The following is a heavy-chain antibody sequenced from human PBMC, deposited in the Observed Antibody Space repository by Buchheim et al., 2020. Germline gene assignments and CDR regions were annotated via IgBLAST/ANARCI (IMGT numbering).Heavy chain of an antibody. CDR3: ARSRPVFVVVPAAIDY. D-gene: IGHD2-2*02. CDR2: INHSGST. V-gene: IGHV4-34*01. Sequence: QVQLQQWGAGLLKPSETLSLTCAVYGGSFSGYYWSWIRQPPGKGLEWVGEINHSGSTNYNPSLKSRVTISVDTSKNQFSLKLSSVTAADTAVYYCARSRPVFVVVPAAIDYWGQGTL. CDR1: GGSFSGYY. J-gene: IGHJ4*02.